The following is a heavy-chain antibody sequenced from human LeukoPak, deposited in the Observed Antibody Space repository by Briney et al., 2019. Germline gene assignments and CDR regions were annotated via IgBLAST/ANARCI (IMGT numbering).Heavy chain of an antibody. Sequence: PSETLSLTCTVSGGSISSYYWSWIRQPAGKGLEWIGRIYTSGSTNYNASLKSRVTMSVDTSKNQFSLKLSSVTAADTAVYYCARDYYDSSGYLAWWFDPWGQGTLVTVSS. D-gene: IGHD3-22*01. CDR2: IYTSGST. V-gene: IGHV4-4*07. CDR3: ARDYYDSSGYLAWWFDP. J-gene: IGHJ5*02. CDR1: GGSISSYY.